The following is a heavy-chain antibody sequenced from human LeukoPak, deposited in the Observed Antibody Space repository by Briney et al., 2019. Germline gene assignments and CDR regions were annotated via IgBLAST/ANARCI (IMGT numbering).Heavy chain of an antibody. CDR2: IKQDGSEK. V-gene: IGHV3-7*03. D-gene: IGHD6-19*01. Sequence: GGSQRLSYAASEFTVSGYWMSWVRQAPGKELEWVANIKQDGSEKYYVDSVKGRFTISRDNAKNSLYLQMNSLRAEDTAVYYCAREEAYSSGLNFDYWGQGTLVTVSS. J-gene: IGHJ4*02. CDR3: AREEAYSSGLNFDY. CDR1: EFTVSGYW.